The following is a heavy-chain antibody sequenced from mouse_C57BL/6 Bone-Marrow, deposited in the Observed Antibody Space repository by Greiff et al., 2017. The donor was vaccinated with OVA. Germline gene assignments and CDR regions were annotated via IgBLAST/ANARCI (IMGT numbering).Heavy chain of an antibody. CDR3: ARGDYDRAWFAY. CDR2: INPSSGYT. J-gene: IGHJ3*01. D-gene: IGHD2-4*01. V-gene: IGHV1-7*01. CDR1: GYTFTSYW. Sequence: VQLQQSGAELAKPGASVTLSCKASGYTFTSYWMHWVKQRPGQGLEWIGYINPSSGYTKYNQKFKDKATLTADNSSSTAYMQLSSLTYEDSAVYYCARGDYDRAWFAYWGQGTLVTVSA.